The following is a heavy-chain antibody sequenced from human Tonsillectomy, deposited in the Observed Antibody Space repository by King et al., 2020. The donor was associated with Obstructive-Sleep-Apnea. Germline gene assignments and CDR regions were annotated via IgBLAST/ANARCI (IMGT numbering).Heavy chain of an antibody. D-gene: IGHD2-2*01. CDR3: TRVVVVPATSDAFDI. Sequence: VHLVESGGGLVQPGRALRLSCTVYGFTFGDYAMSWFRQAPGKGLEWVGFIRSQANDGTTEYAASVKGRFTISRDDSKSIVYLQMNSLKTEDTAVYYCTRVVVVPATSDAFDIWGQGTMVTVSS. V-gene: IGHV3-49*03. CDR1: GFTFGDYA. CDR2: IRSQANDGTT. J-gene: IGHJ3*02.